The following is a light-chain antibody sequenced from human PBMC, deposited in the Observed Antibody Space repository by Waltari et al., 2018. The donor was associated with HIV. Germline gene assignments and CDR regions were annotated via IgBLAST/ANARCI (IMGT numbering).Light chain of an antibody. CDR3: ATWDDTMSVV. CDR2: SND. Sequence: QSPLTQTPSMSGAPGQRVNISCSGGPSNIGSNSVNWYRQLPGTAPKLLIYSNDQRPSRVPVRSSGSKSATSAFLVISGLQSDDEADYYCATWDDTMSVVFGGGTRLTVL. CDR1: PSNIGSNS. J-gene: IGLJ2*01. V-gene: IGLV1-44*01.